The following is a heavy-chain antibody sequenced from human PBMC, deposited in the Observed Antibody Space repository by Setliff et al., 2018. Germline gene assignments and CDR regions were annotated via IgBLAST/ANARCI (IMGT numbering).Heavy chain of an antibody. V-gene: IGHV3-30*02. CDR3: AKHGAYNDFLTGYNFYYDMDV. D-gene: IGHD3-9*01. Sequence: PGGSLRLSCAASGFTFSDYYMHWVRQAPGKGLEWVAFIRYDGSNKYYADSVKGRFTISRDNSKNTLYLQMNSLRAEDTAVYYCAKHGAYNDFLTGYNFYYDMDVWGQGTTVTVSS. CDR1: GFTFSDYY. J-gene: IGHJ6*02. CDR2: IRYDGSNK.